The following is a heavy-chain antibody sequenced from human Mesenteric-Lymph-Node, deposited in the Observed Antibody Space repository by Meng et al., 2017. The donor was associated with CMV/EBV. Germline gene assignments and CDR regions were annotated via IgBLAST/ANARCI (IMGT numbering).Heavy chain of an antibody. V-gene: IGHV1-2*06. CDR1: GYSFTGYY. CDR3: ARPASGFTFDY. D-gene: IGHD6-25*01. Sequence: CKASGYSFTGYYMHWVRQAPGQGLEWMGRSNPNSGGANYAQKFQGRVTMTRDTSISTAYLELSTLRSDDTAVYYCARPASGFTFDYWGQGTLVTVSS. J-gene: IGHJ4*02. CDR2: SNPNSGGA.